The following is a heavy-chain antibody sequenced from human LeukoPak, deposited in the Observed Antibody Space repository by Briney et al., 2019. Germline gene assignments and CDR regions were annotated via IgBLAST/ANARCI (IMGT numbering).Heavy chain of an antibody. J-gene: IGHJ4*02. Sequence: SETLSLTCTVSGYSISSGYYWGWIRQPPGKGLEWIGSIYHSGSTYYNPSLKSRVTISVDTSKNQFSLKLSSVTAADTAVYYCAATYGSGSYYRPSYIDSWGQGSLVTVSS. D-gene: IGHD3-10*01. V-gene: IGHV4-38-2*02. CDR1: GYSISSGYY. CDR3: AATYGSGSYYRPSYIDS. CDR2: IYHSGST.